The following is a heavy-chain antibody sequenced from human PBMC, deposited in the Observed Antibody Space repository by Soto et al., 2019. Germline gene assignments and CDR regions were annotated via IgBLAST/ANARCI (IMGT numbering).Heavy chain of an antibody. J-gene: IGHJ6*02. CDR2: IIPIFGTA. CDR1: GGTFSSYS. CDR3: ARQQLELREDGYYYGMDV. Sequence: SVEVSCKASGGTFSSYSISWVRQAPGQGLEWMGGIIPIFGTANYAQKFQGRVTITADESTSTAYMALSSLRSEDTAVYYCARQQLELREDGYYYGMDVWGQGTTVTVSS. D-gene: IGHD1-7*01. V-gene: IGHV1-69*13.